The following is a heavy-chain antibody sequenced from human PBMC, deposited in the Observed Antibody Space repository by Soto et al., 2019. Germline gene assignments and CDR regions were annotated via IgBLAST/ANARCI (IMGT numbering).Heavy chain of an antibody. V-gene: IGHV4-31*03. J-gene: IGHJ6*02. Sequence: SETLSLTCTVSGGSISSGGYYWSWIRQHPGKGLEWIGYIYYSGSTYYNPSLKSRVTISVDTSKNQFSLKLSSVTAADTAVYYCARDQGITMVRGVIHCYYYGMDVWGQGTTVTVSS. CDR1: GGSISSGGYY. D-gene: IGHD3-10*01. CDR3: ARDQGITMVRGVIHCYYYGMDV. CDR2: IYYSGST.